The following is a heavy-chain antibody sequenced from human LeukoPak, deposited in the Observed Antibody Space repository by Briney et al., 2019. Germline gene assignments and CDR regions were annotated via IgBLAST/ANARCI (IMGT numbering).Heavy chain of an antibody. D-gene: IGHD2/OR15-2a*01. CDR3: AKDQRFAISNYDY. CDR2: IKQDGSEK. J-gene: IGHJ4*02. Sequence: GGSLRLSCEVSGFTFSNYWMSWVRQAPGKGLEWVANIKQDGSEKYYVDSVKGRFTISRDNAKNSLYLQMNSLRAEDTAVYYCAKDQRFAISNYDYWGQGTLVTVSS. V-gene: IGHV3-7*03. CDR1: GFTFSNYW.